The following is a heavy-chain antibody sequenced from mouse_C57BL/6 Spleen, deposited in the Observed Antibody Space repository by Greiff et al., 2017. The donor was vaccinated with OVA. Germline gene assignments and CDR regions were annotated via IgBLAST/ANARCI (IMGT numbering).Heavy chain of an antibody. CDR1: GFTFSNYW. V-gene: IGHV6-3*01. Sequence: EVKVVESGGGLVQPGGSMKLSCVASGFTFSNYWMNWVRQSPEKGLEWVAQIRLKSDNYATHYAESVKGRFTISRDDSKSSVYLQMNNLRAEDTGIYYCTGLYYYGSSFHFDVWGTGTTVTVSS. CDR3: TGLYYYGSSFHFDV. D-gene: IGHD1-1*01. J-gene: IGHJ1*03. CDR2: IRLKSDNYAT.